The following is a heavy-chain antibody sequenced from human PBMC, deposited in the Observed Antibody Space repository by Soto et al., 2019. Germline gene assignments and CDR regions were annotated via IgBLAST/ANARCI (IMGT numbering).Heavy chain of an antibody. CDR2: ISGSGGST. D-gene: IGHD6-19*01. Sequence: EVQVLESGGGLVQSGGSLRLSCAASGFTFSSYAMNWVRQAPGKGLEWVSVISGSGGSTYYADSVKGRFTISRDNSKNTLYLQMNSLRAEDTAVYYCARRSSGWYFDYWGQGTLVTVSS. CDR1: GFTFSSYA. CDR3: ARRSSGWYFDY. V-gene: IGHV3-23*01. J-gene: IGHJ4*02.